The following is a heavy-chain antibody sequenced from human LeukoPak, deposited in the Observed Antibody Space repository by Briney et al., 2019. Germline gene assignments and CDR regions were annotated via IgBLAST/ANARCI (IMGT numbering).Heavy chain of an antibody. J-gene: IGHJ4*02. CDR3: ARVIGAGVGSNYDILTGLRLTDY. Sequence: SQTLSLTCTVSGGSISSGSYYWSWIRQPAGKGLEWIGRIYTSGSTNYNPSLKSRVTISVDTSKNQFSLKLSSVTAADTAVYYCARVIGAGVGSNYDILTGLRLTDYWGQGTLVTVSS. CDR2: IYTSGST. V-gene: IGHV4-61*02. D-gene: IGHD3-9*01. CDR1: GGSISSGSYY.